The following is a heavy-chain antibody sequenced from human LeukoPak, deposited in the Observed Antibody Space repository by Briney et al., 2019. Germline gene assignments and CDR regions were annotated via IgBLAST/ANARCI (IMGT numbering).Heavy chain of an antibody. V-gene: IGHV3-30-3*01. CDR2: ISYDGSNK. CDR1: GFTFSSYA. CDR3: VKGEYDSRFGY. D-gene: IGHD3-22*01. Sequence: QTGGSLRLSCAASGFTFSSYAMHWVRQAPGKGLEWVAVISYDGSNKYYADSVKGRFTISRDNSKNTLYLQMNSLRAEDTAVYYCVKGEYDSRFGYWGQGTLVTVSS. J-gene: IGHJ4*02.